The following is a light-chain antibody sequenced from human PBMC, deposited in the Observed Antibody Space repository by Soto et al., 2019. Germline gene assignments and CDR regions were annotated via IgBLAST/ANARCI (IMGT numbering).Light chain of an antibody. Sequence: DIQMTQSPSFLSASVGDRVTITCQASQDISESLNWYQQKPGTAPKLLIYDASNLQTGVPSRFSGSGSGTEFTPTISSLQPEDLATYYCQQFDSFPRTFGQGTKLDIK. CDR2: DAS. J-gene: IGKJ2*01. CDR1: QDISES. V-gene: IGKV1-33*01. CDR3: QQFDSFPRT.